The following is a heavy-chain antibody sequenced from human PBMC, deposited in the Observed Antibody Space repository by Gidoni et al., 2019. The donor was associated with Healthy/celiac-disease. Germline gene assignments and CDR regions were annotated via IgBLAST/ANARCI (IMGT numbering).Heavy chain of an antibody. J-gene: IGHJ6*03. Sequence: QVQLVQSGAEVKKPGSSVKVSCKASGGTFSSYAISWLRQAPGQGLEWMGGIIPIFGTANYAQKFQGRVTITADESTSTAYMELSSLRSEDTAVYYCARAIYGGNSGGGGNYYYYYMDVWGKGTTVTVSS. CDR3: ARAIYGGNSGGGGNYYYYYMDV. CDR1: GGTFSSYA. V-gene: IGHV1-69*01. D-gene: IGHD4-17*01. CDR2: IIPIFGTA.